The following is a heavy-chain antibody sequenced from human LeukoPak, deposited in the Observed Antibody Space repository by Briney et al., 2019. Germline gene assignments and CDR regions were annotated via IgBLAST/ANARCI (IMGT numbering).Heavy chain of an antibody. CDR1: GYTFTGYY. Sequence: GASVKVSCTASGYTFTGYYMNWVRQAPGKGLEWMGWINPNSGGTNYAQTFKGRVTMTSNTSISTAYMELSRLRSDDTAVYYCARTPLERIYGMYVWGQGTTVTVSS. D-gene: IGHD1-1*01. J-gene: IGHJ6*02. CDR2: INPNSGGT. CDR3: ARTPLERIYGMYV. V-gene: IGHV1-2*02.